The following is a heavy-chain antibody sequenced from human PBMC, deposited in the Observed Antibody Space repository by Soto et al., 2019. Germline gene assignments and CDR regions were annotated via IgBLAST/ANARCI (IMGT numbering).Heavy chain of an antibody. CDR2: ISGSGGST. Sequence: GGSLRLSCAASGFTFSSYAMSWVRQAPGKGLEWVSGISGSGGSTSYADSVKGRFTISRDNSKNTLYLQMNSLGAEDTDVYSCAKDLLVVVVATISDYWGQGTLVTVSS. CDR1: GFTFSSYA. CDR3: AKDLLVVVVATISDY. V-gene: IGHV3-23*01. D-gene: IGHD5-12*01. J-gene: IGHJ4*02.